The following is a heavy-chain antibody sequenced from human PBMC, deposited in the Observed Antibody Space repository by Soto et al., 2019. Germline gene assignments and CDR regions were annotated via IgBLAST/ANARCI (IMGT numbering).Heavy chain of an antibody. CDR3: ARDRRVTMVRGVIGLVY. D-gene: IGHD3-10*01. CDR2: ISAYNGNT. V-gene: IGHV1-18*01. CDR1: GYTFTSYG. Sequence: ASVKVSCKASGYTFTSYGISWVRQAPGQGLEWMGWISAYNGNTNYAQKLQGRVTMTTDTSTSTAYMELRSLRSDDTAVYYCARDRRVTMVRGVIGLVYWGQGTLVTVSS. J-gene: IGHJ4*02.